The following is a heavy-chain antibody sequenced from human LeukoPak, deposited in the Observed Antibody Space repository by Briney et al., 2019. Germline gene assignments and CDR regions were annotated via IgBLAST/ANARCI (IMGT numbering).Heavy chain of an antibody. CDR1: TFTFGNYW. J-gene: IGHJ4*02. D-gene: IGHD6-13*01. V-gene: IGHV3-7*01. CDR3: VRDPAAWDY. Sequence: GGSLRLSCAASTFTFGNYWMSWVRQAPGKGLEWVANIKEDGSEEYYVDSVKGRFTISRDNTKNSLYLQMNSLRAEDTAVYYCVRDPAAWDYWGQGTLVTVSS. CDR2: IKEDGSEE.